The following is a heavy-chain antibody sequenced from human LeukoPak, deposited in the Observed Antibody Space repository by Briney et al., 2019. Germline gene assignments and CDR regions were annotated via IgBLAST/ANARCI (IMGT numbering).Heavy chain of an antibody. CDR3: ARHASYYDFWSGYDNWFDP. V-gene: IGHV1-69*05. CDR1: GGTFSSYA. D-gene: IGHD3-3*01. CDR2: IIPIFGTA. J-gene: IGHJ5*02. Sequence: SVKVSCKASGGTFSSYAISWARQAPGQGLEWMGGIIPIFGTANYAQKFQGRVTITTDESTSTAYMELSSLRSEDTAVYYCARHASYYDFWSGYDNWFDPWGQGTLVTVSS.